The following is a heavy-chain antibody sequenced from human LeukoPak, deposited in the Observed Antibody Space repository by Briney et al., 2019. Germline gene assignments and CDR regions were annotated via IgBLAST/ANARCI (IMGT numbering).Heavy chain of an antibody. V-gene: IGHV1-8*01. Sequence: ASVKVSCKASGYTFTSYDINWVRQATGQGLEWMGWMNANSGNTGYAQKFQGRVTMTRNTSISTAYMELSSLRSEDTAVYYCARGKTDFWSEDYYYYMDVWGKGTTVTVSS. CDR3: ARGKTDFWSEDYYYYMDV. CDR1: GYTFTSYD. CDR2: MNANSGNT. D-gene: IGHD3-3*01. J-gene: IGHJ6*03.